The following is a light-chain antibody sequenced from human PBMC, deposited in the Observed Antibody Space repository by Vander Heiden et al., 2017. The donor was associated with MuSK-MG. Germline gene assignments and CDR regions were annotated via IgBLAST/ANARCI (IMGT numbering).Light chain of an antibody. CDR3: QQYNNWLT. V-gene: IGKV3-15*01. CDR1: QSVSSN. J-gene: IGKJ4*01. CDR2: GAS. Sequence: EIVMTQSPATLSVSPGPRATLSCRASQSVSSNVAWYQQKPGQAPRRLIYGASTRATGIPARFSGSGSGTEFTLTISSLQSEDFAVYYCQQYNNWLTFGGGTKVEIK.